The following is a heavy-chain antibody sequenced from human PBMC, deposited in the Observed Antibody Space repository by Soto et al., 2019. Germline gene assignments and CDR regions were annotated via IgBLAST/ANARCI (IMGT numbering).Heavy chain of an antibody. D-gene: IGHD3-3*01. Sequence: GGSLRLSCAASGFTFSSYWMSWVRQAPGKGLEWVANIKQDGSEKYYVDSVKGRFTISRDNAKNSLYLQMNGLRAEDTAVYYCARVGTRFLASQRFDPWGQGTLVTVSS. CDR1: GFTFSSYW. CDR3: ARVGTRFLASQRFDP. J-gene: IGHJ5*02. V-gene: IGHV3-7*03. CDR2: IKQDGSEK.